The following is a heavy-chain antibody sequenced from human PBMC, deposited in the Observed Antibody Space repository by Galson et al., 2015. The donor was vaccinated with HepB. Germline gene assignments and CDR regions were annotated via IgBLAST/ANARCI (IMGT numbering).Heavy chain of an antibody. J-gene: IGHJ5*02. Sequence: SLRLSCAASGFTFSDYYMSWIRQAPGRGLEWVSYISNDGHTIMYADSVRGRFTISRDNAKKSLFLQMNSLRAEDTAIYYCTRAARWLDPWGRGSLVTVSS. CDR2: ISNDGHTI. CDR3: TRAARWLDP. CDR1: GFTFSDYY. V-gene: IGHV3-11*01.